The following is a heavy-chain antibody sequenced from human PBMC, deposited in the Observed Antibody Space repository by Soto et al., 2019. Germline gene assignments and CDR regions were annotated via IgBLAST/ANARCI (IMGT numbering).Heavy chain of an antibody. CDR3: ARRGALLWFGELLSDY. V-gene: IGHV4-39*01. CDR1: GGSISSSSYY. D-gene: IGHD3-10*01. Sequence: SETLSLTCTVSGGSISSSSYYWGWIRQPPGKGLEWIGSIYYSGSTYYNPSLKSRVTISVDTSKNQFSLKLSSVTAADTAVYYCARRGALLWFGELLSDYWGQGTLVTVSS. CDR2: IYYSGST. J-gene: IGHJ4*02.